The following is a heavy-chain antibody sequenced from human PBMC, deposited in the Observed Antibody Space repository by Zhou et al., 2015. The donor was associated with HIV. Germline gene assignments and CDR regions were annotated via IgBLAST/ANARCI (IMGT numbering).Heavy chain of an antibody. J-gene: IGHJ6*02. CDR3: AVWYYDFWSGRWAGNGMDV. CDR1: GYTFTSYY. CDR2: INPSGGST. Sequence: QVQLVQSGAEVKKPGASVKVSCKASGYTFTSYYMHWVRQAPGQGLEWMGIINPSGGSTNYAQKFQGRVTMTRDTSTSTIYMELSSLRSEDTAVYYCAVWYYDFWSGRWAGNGMDVWGQGTTVTVSS. V-gene: IGHV1-46*01. D-gene: IGHD3-3*01.